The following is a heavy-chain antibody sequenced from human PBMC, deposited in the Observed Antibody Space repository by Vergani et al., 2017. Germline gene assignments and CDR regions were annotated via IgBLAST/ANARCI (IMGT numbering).Heavy chain of an antibody. Sequence: QVQLQQWGAGLLKPSETLSLTCAVYGGSFSGYYWSWIRQPPGKGLEWIGEINHSGSTNYNPSLKSRVTISVDTSKNQFSLKLSAVTASDTAVYCCARGVSCVVVTAMRKINXFDPWGQGTLVTVSS. CDR1: GGSFSGYY. CDR3: ARGVSCVVVTAMRKINXFDP. D-gene: IGHD2-21*02. CDR2: INHSGST. J-gene: IGHJ5*02. V-gene: IGHV4-34*01.